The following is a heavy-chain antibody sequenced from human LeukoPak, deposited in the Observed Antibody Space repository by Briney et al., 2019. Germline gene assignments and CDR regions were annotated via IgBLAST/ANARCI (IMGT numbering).Heavy chain of an antibody. J-gene: IGHJ4*02. CDR2: TSSSDAGT. D-gene: IGHD3-10*01. V-gene: IGHV3-23*01. Sequence: PGGSLRLSCAVSGFPLSSYAMSWVRQAPGKGLEWVSATSSSDAGTYYADSVRGRFTISRDNSKNTLSLQMNSLRAEDTAVYYCAKDILRGVTKSYPPFDYWGQGTLVTVSS. CDR1: GFPLSSYA. CDR3: AKDILRGVTKSYPPFDY.